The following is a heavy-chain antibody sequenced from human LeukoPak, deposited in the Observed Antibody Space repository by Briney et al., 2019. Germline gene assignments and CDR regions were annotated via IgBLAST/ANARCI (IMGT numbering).Heavy chain of an antibody. D-gene: IGHD3-10*01. CDR2: IYYSGST. V-gene: IGHV4-59*01. Sequence: SETLSLTCTVSGGSISSYYWSWIRQPPGKGLEWIGYIYYSGSTNYNPSLKGRVTISVDTSKNQFSLKLSSVTAADTAVYYCARDYGSGSYYNFHDAFDIWGQGTMVTVSS. CDR3: ARDYGSGSYYNFHDAFDI. CDR1: GGSISSYY. J-gene: IGHJ3*02.